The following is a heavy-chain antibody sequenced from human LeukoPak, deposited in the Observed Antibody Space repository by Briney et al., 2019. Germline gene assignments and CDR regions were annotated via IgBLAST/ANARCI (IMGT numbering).Heavy chain of an antibody. CDR3: ASVPLAAAGTVVGHNWFDP. Sequence: SETLSLTCAVSGYSITSSSWWGWIRQPPGKGLEWIGYIYHSGTTYYNPSLQSRVTMSVDTSKNQFSLKLSSVTAADTAVYYCASVPLAAAGTVVGHNWFDPWGQGTLVTVSS. J-gene: IGHJ5*02. CDR2: IYHSGTT. CDR1: GYSITSSSW. V-gene: IGHV4-28*01. D-gene: IGHD6-13*01.